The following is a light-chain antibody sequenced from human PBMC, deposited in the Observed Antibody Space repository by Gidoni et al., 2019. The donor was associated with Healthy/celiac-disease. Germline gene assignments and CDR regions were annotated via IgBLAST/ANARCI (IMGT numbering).Light chain of an antibody. CDR2: AAS. CDR1: QGISSW. V-gene: IGKV1-12*01. Sequence: DIQKTQSPSSVSESGGDRVTITCRASQGISSWLAWYQQRPGNAPKLLVYAASRLQSGFPSRFSCSGSGTDFTLTISSLQPEDFATYYCQQANSFPGTFGQGTKVEIK. J-gene: IGKJ1*01. CDR3: QQANSFPGT.